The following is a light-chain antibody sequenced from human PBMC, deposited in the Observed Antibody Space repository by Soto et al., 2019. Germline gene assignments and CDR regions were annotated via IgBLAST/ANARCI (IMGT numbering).Light chain of an antibody. V-gene: IGKV3-20*01. CDR1: QSLSVSY. CDR3: HQFGDSPQT. Sequence: EIVLTQSPGTPSLSPGDRATLSCRASQSLSVSYIAWYQQRPGQAPRLLIYGTSTRATGIPDRFSGSGSGTDFTLAISRLEPEDFAVYYCHQFGDSPQTFGQGTTVEI. CDR2: GTS. J-gene: IGKJ1*01.